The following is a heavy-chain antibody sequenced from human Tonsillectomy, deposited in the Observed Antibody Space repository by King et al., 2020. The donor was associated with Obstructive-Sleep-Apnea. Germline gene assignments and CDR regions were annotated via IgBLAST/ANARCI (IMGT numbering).Heavy chain of an antibody. CDR3: ARGGDIVTTTEVYCAMDV. D-gene: IGHD5-12*01. V-gene: IGHV3-11*01. CDR1: GFTFSDYY. CDR2: ISSGGTTI. Sequence: VQLVESGGGLVKPGGSLRLSCAASGFTFSDYYMNWVRQAPGKGLEWVSYISSGGTTIYYADSVKGRFTISRDNAKNSLYLQMNSLRAEDTALYYCARGGDIVTTTEVYCAMDVWGQGTTVTVSS. J-gene: IGHJ6*02.